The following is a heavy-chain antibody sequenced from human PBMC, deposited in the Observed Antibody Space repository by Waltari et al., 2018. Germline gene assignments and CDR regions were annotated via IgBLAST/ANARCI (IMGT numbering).Heavy chain of an antibody. CDR3: ARLLYNNYAWFDH. CDR1: GSSTDTHY. CDR2: VYWRWTS. J-gene: IGHJ5*01. V-gene: IGHV4-59*11. D-gene: IGHD3-10*01. Sequence: QVRLQASGPGLLKPSETLSLTCTVSGSSTDTHYWSWILQPPGGRLEWIGHVYWRWTSNYSPSLRSRVTISLDTSQNQFSLSLNSVTAADTAIYYCARLLYNNYAWFDHWSQGRLVTVSS.